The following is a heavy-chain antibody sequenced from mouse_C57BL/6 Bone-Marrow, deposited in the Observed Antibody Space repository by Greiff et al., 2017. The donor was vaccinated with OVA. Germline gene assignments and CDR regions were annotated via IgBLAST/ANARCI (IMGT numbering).Heavy chain of an antibody. D-gene: IGHD2-5*01. V-gene: IGHV1-15*01. Sequence: VQLQQSGAELVRRGASVTLSCKASGYTFTDYEMHWVKQTPVHGLEWIGAIDPETGGTAYNQKFKGKAILTADKSSSTAYMELRSLTSEDSAVYYCTRSYSNYGDFDYWGQGTTLTVSS. CDR1: GYTFTDYE. CDR3: TRSYSNYGDFDY. J-gene: IGHJ2*01. CDR2: IDPETGGT.